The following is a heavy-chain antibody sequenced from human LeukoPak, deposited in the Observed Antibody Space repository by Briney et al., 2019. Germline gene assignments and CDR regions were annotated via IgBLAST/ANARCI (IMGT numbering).Heavy chain of an antibody. CDR3: VRNSSLVSARGKRNWFDP. CDR2: LYYSGST. V-gene: IGHV4-39*07. J-gene: IGHJ5*02. D-gene: IGHD2-21*02. CDR1: GGSIISLTDY. Sequence: TSETLSLTCTVSGGSIISLTDYWGWLRQPPGKGLEWIGSLYYSGSTHYNPSLKSRVTMSIDTSTNQFSLSLRSVTAADTAVYYCVRNSSLVSARGKRNWFDPWGQGTLGIVSA.